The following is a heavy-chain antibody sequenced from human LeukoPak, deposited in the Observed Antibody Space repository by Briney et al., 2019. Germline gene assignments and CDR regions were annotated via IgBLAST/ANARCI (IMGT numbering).Heavy chain of an antibody. D-gene: IGHD3-22*01. CDR1: GFTFSSYG. CDR2: IWYDGSNK. J-gene: IGHJ4*02. V-gene: IGHV3-33*01. CDR3: VRDYDSSGYLDY. Sequence: GRSLRLSCAASGFTFSSYGMHWVRQAPGKGLEWVAVIWYDGSNKYYADSVKGRFTISRDNSKNTLYLQMSSLRAEDTAVYYCVRDYDSSGYLDYWGQGTLVTVSS.